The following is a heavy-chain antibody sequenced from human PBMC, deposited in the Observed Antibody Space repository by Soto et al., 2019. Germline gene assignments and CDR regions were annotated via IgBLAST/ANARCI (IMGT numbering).Heavy chain of an antibody. D-gene: IGHD3-16*01. CDR2: IYYSGST. V-gene: IGHV4-39*01. J-gene: IGHJ4*02. Sequence: SETLSLTCTVSGGSISSSSYYWGWIRQPPGKGLEWIGSIYYSGSTYYNPSLKSRVTISVDTSKNQFSLKLSSVTAADTAVYYCARPRGGPYYFDYWGQGTLVTVSS. CDR1: GGSISSSSYY. CDR3: ARPRGGPYYFDY.